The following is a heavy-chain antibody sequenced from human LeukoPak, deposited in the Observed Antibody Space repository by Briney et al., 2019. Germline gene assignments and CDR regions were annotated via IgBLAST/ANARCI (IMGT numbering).Heavy chain of an antibody. CDR1: GGTFSSYA. Sequence: ASVKVSCKASGGTFSSYAISWVRQAPGQGLEWMGGIIPIFGTANYAQKFQGRATITADESTSTAYMELSSLRSEDTVVYYCARVLTYYDILTGRGGAFDIWGQGTMVTVSS. J-gene: IGHJ3*02. D-gene: IGHD3-9*01. CDR3: ARVLTYYDILTGRGGAFDI. V-gene: IGHV1-69*13. CDR2: IIPIFGTA.